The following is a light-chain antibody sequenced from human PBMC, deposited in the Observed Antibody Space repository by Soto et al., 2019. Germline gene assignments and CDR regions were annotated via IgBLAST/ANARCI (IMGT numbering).Light chain of an antibody. CDR1: SSDVGGYNY. CDR3: SSYGGYNNVV. V-gene: IGLV2-8*01. J-gene: IGLJ1*01. Sequence: QSALTQPPSASGSPGQSVTISCTGTSSDVGGYNYVSWFQQHPGKAPKLIIHEVNQRRSGVPDRFSGSKSGNTASLTVSGLQAEDEGTYYCSSYGGYNNVVFGTGTKVTVL. CDR2: EVN.